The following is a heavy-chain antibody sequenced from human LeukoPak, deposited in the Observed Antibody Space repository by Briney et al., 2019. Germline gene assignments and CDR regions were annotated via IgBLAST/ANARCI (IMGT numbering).Heavy chain of an antibody. V-gene: IGHV4-4*07. J-gene: IGHJ5*02. CDR1: GGSITSYY. Sequence: GSLRLSCTVSGGSITSYYWSWVRQPAGKGLEWIGHVHSSWTTKYNSSLESRVTMSIDTSRNQFSLKLRSVTAADTAVYYCAREADWFDPWGQGALVTVSS. CDR2: VHSSWTT. CDR3: AREADWFDP. D-gene: IGHD2-15*01.